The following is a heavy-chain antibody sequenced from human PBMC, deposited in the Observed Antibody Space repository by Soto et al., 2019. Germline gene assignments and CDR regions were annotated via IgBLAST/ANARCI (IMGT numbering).Heavy chain of an antibody. J-gene: IGHJ4*02. CDR2: IYDSGSP. V-gene: IGHV4-59*01. D-gene: IGHD1-26*01. CDR1: GGSISVYY. Sequence: PSETLSLTCTISGGSISVYYWSWIRQPPGQALEWIGYIYDSGSPYYNPSLRSRVIISADTSKNQISLKLTSATASYTAVYYCARGVGSSPPRYWGQGTLVTVSS. CDR3: ARGVGSSPPRY.